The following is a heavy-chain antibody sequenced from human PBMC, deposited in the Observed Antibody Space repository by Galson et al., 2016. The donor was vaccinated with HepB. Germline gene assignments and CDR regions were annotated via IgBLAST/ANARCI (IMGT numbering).Heavy chain of an antibody. CDR1: GFTFRTFA. V-gene: IGHV3-23*01. D-gene: IGHD2-8*01. CDR3: AKEADRVCNNGVCLGWYYFDS. J-gene: IGHJ4*02. CDR2: ISRTGNT. Sequence: PVQSLRLSCAASGFTFRTFAMNWVRQAPGKGLEWVSSISRTGNTYFADSVTGRFTISRDNSKNTVFLQMNSLRAEDTALYFCAKEADRVCNNGVCLGWYYFDSWGQGTLVTVSS.